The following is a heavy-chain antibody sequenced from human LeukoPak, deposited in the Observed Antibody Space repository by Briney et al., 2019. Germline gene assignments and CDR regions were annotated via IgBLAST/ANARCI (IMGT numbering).Heavy chain of an antibody. CDR1: GFTFDDYG. J-gene: IGHJ3*02. CDR3: ARDRAIRAPHAFDI. D-gene: IGHD1-26*01. V-gene: IGHV3-20*01. Sequence: PGGSLRLSCAASGFTFDDYGMSWVRQTPGKGLEWVSGINWNGGSTGYADSVKGRFTISRDNAKNSLYLQMNSLRAEDTALYHCARDRAIRAPHAFDIWGQGTMVTVSS. CDR2: INWNGGST.